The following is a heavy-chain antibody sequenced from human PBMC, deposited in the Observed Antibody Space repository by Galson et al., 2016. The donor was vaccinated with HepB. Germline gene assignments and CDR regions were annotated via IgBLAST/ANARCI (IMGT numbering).Heavy chain of an antibody. V-gene: IGHV3-48*01. D-gene: IGHD3-10*01. J-gene: IGHJ4*02. CDR1: GFTLSDYN. Sequence: SLRLSCAVSGFTLSDYNMDWVRQAPGKGPEWVAYISSASNVVYYAESVKGRFTISRDNAKNSLHLQMNSLRVEDTAVYYCARDVVGSYFAESFFNCWGQGTPVTVSS. CDR2: ISSASNVV. CDR3: ARDVVGSYFAESFFNC.